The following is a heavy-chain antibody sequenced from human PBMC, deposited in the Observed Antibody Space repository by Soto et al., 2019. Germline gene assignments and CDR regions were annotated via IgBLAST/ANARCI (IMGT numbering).Heavy chain of an antibody. CDR1: GGTFSSYA. Sequence: GASVKVSCKASGGTFSSYAISWVRQAPGQGLEWMGWISAYNGNTKNAQKLQGRVTMTTDTSTSTAYMELRSLRSDDTAVYYCAREPNYFDYWGQGTLVTVSS. V-gene: IGHV1-18*01. J-gene: IGHJ4*02. CDR2: ISAYNGNT. CDR3: AREPNYFDY.